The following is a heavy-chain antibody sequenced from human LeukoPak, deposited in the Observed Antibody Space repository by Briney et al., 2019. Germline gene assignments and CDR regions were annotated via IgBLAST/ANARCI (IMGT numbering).Heavy chain of an antibody. Sequence: GGSLRLSCAASGLTFSSYSMNWVRQAPGKGVEWVSSISSSSSYIYYADSVKGRFTISRDNAKNSLYLQMNSLRAEDTAVYYCARGYSSAFDYCGQGTLVTVSS. J-gene: IGHJ4*02. CDR1: GLTFSSYS. CDR2: ISSSSSYI. D-gene: IGHD6-25*01. CDR3: ARGYSSAFDY. V-gene: IGHV3-21*01.